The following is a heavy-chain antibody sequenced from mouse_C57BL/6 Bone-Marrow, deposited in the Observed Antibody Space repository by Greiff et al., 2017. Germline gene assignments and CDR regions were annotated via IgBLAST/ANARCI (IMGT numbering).Heavy chain of an antibody. CDR3: AYYYGSSYPHWYFDV. J-gene: IGHJ1*03. CDR2: IYPGSGST. V-gene: IGHV1-55*01. D-gene: IGHD1-1*01. CDR1: GYTFTSYW. Sequence: VQLQQPGAELVKPGASVKMSCKASGYTFTSYWITWVKQRPGQGLEWIGDIYPGSGSTNYNEKFKSKATLTVDTSSSTAYMQLSSLTSEDSAVYYCAYYYGSSYPHWYFDVWGTGTTVTVSS.